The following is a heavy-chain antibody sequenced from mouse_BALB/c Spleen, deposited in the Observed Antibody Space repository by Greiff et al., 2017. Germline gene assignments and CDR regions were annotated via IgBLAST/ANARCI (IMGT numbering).Heavy chain of an antibody. CDR3: ARHVYYYGSSYYFDY. CDR1: GFTFSSYG. Sequence: EVKLVESGGDLVKPGGSLKLSCAASGFTFSSYGMSWVRQTPDKRLEWVATISSGGSYTYYPDSVKGRFTFSRDNAKNTLYLQMSSLKSEDTAMYYCARHVYYYGSSYYFDYWGQGTTLTVSS. D-gene: IGHD1-1*01. J-gene: IGHJ2*01. V-gene: IGHV5-6*01. CDR2: ISSGGSYT.